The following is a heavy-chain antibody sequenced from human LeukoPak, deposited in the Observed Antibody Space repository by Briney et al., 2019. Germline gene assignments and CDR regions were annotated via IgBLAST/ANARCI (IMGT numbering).Heavy chain of an antibody. D-gene: IGHD3-22*01. V-gene: IGHV4-59*01. J-gene: IGHJ4*02. Sequence: SETLSPTCTVSGGSISSYYWSWIRQPPGKGLEWIGYIYYSGSTNYNPSLKSRVTISVDTSKNQFSLRLSSMTAADTAVYYCARVTGYMIEDYFDYWGQGTLVTVSS. CDR1: GGSISSYY. CDR3: ARVTGYMIEDYFDY. CDR2: IYYSGST.